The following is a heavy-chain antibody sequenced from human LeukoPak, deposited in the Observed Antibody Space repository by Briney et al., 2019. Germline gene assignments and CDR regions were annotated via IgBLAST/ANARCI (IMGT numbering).Heavy chain of an antibody. CDR1: GFTFSNFA. J-gene: IGHJ5*02. V-gene: IGHV3-30-3*01. Sequence: ERSLRLSCAASGFTFSNFAMHWVRPAPGKGLEWVAFMSFDGSDKYHADSVNGRFTISRDNSKNTLYLQMNSLRFEDTAVYYCARDQPGTYTLSSTWGQGTLVTVSS. D-gene: IGHD6-19*01. CDR3: ARDQPGTYTLSST. CDR2: MSFDGSDK.